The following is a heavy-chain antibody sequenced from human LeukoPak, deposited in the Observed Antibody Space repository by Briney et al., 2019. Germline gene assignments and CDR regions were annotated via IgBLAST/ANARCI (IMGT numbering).Heavy chain of an antibody. CDR3: AKGAVRGVIPYYYYYMDV. CDR2: INPNSGGT. CDR1: GYTFTGYY. D-gene: IGHD3-10*01. Sequence: GASVKVSCKASGYTFTGYYMHWVRQAPGQGLEWMGWINPNSGGTNYAQKFQGRVTMTRDTSISTAYMELSRLRSDDTAVYYCAKGAVRGVIPYYYYYMDVWGKGTTVTISS. J-gene: IGHJ6*03. V-gene: IGHV1-2*02.